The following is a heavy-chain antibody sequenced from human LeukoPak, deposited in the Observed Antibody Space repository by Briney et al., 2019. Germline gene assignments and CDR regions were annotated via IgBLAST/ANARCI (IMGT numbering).Heavy chain of an antibody. J-gene: IGHJ5*02. D-gene: IGHD3-10*01. Sequence: SETLSLTCTVSGGSISSYYWSWIRQPPGKGLEWIGYIYYSGSTNYNPSLKSRVTISVDTSKNQFSPKLSSVTAADTAVYYCARDRFGYNWFDPWGQGTLVTVSS. CDR2: IYYSGST. CDR3: ARDRFGYNWFDP. CDR1: GGSISSYY. V-gene: IGHV4-59*01.